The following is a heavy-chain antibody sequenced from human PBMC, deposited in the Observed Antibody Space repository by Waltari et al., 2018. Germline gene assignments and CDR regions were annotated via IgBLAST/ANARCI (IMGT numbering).Heavy chain of an antibody. CDR2: IYTTGRT. D-gene: IGHD3-22*01. J-gene: IGHJ5*02. CDR1: GASVSGGSYF. CDR3: ARSGYDSTEGWLDP. Sequence: QVQLQESGPGLVKPSQTLSLTCTVSGASVSGGSYFWNWIRQPAGKGLEWIARIYTTGRTDYNPSVKSRVTISADTSKNELSLKMSSVTAADTAVYYCARSGYDSTEGWLDPWGPGTLVTVSS. V-gene: IGHV4-61*02.